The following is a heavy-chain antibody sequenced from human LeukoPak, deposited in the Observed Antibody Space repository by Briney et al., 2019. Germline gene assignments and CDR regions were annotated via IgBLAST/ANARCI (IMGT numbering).Heavy chain of an antibody. CDR3: ARDRVVVVPAAGFDP. Sequence: SVKVSCKASGGTFSSYAISWVRQAPGQGLEWMGRIPIFGIANYAQKFQGRVTITADKSTSTAYMELSSLRSEDTAVYYCARDRVVVVPAAGFDPWGQGTLVTVSS. V-gene: IGHV1-69*04. D-gene: IGHD2-2*01. CDR2: IPIFGIA. CDR1: GGTFSSYA. J-gene: IGHJ5*02.